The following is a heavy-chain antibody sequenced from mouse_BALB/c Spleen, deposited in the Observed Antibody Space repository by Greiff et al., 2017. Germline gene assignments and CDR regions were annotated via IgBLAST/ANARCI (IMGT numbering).Heavy chain of an antibody. Sequence: EVKLMESGGDLVKPGGSLKLSCAASGFTFSSYGMSWVRQTPDKRLEWVATISSGGSYTYYPDSVKGRFTISRDNAKNTLYLQMSSLKSEDTAMYYCARLDDGRYCFDYWGQGTTLTVSS. D-gene: IGHD2-3*01. CDR3: ARLDDGRYCFDY. CDR1: GFTFSSYG. V-gene: IGHV5-6*01. J-gene: IGHJ2*01. CDR2: ISSGGSYT.